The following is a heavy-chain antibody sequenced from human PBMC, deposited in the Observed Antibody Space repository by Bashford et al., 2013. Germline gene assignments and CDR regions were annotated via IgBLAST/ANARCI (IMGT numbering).Heavy chain of an antibody. J-gene: IGHJ6*02. CDR1: GGSISSYY. D-gene: IGHD7-27*01. CDR3: ARIRLGIGYYYGMDV. Sequence: SETLSLTCTVSGGSISSYYWSWIRQPPGKGLEWIGYIYYSGSTNYNPSLKSRVTISVDTSKNQFSLKLSSVTAADTAVYYCARIRLGIGYYYGMDVWGQGTTVTVSS. CDR2: IYYSGST. V-gene: IGHV4-59*01.